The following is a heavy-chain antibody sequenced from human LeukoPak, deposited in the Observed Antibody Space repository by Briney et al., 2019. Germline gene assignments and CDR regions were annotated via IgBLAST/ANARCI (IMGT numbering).Heavy chain of an antibody. CDR1: GGSISSSSHY. CDR3: ASGGYSSAYAMQGGWFDP. D-gene: IGHD5-18*01. J-gene: IGHJ5*02. Sequence: PSETLSLTCTVSGGSISSSSHYWGWIRQPPGKGLEWIGSMYYSGSTYHNPSLKSRVTISIDTSKNQFSLKVSSVTAADTAVYYCASGGYSSAYAMQGGWFDPWGQGTLVTVSS. CDR2: MYYSGST. V-gene: IGHV4-39*07.